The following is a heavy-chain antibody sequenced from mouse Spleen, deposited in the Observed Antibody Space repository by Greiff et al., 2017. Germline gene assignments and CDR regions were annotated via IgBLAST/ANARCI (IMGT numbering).Heavy chain of an antibody. J-gene: IGHJ3*01. CDR3: ARHGNYVWFAY. CDR2: ISSGGGNT. Sequence: EVQGVESGGGLVKPGGSLKLSCAASGFTFSSYTMSWVRQTPAKRLEWVATISSGGGNTYYPDSVKGRFTISRDNARNTLYLQMSSLRSEDTAMYYCARHGNYVWFAYWGQGTLVTVSA. V-gene: IGHV5-9*04. D-gene: IGHD2-1*01. CDR1: GFTFSSYT.